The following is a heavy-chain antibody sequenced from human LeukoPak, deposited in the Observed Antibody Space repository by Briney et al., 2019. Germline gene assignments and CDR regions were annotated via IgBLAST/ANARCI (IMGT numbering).Heavy chain of an antibody. D-gene: IGHD3-22*01. CDR2: INAGSGNT. Sequence: ASVKVSCKASGYTFTSYAVHWVRQAPGQRLEWMGWINAGSGNTKYSQKFQDRVTITRDTSASTAYMDLSSLRSEDTAVYYCVREAQYSSSYNPFDYWGQGTLVTVSS. CDR3: VREAQYSSSYNPFDY. J-gene: IGHJ4*02. V-gene: IGHV1-3*01. CDR1: GYTFTSYA.